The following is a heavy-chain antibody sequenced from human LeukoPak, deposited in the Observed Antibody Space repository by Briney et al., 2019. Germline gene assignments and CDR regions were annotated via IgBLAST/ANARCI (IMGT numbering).Heavy chain of an antibody. CDR2: IYYCGST. D-gene: IGHD6-19*01. CDR3: RAVAAPDY. J-gene: IGHJ4*03. Sequence: SETLSLTCTVSGVSISSSSYYWGWIRQPPGKGLEWIGSIYYCGSTYYNPSLKSRVTISVDTSKNQFSLKLSSVTAADTAVYYCRAVAAPDYWGQGTTVTVSS. V-gene: IGHV4-39*01. CDR1: GVSISSSSYY.